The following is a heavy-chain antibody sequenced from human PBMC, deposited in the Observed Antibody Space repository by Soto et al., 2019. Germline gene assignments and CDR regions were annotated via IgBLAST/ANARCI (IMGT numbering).Heavy chain of an antibody. D-gene: IGHD1-20*01. CDR1: GDSVSSNDAT. J-gene: IGHJ1*01. CDR2: TYYRSKWYI. Sequence: QVQLQQSGPGLVKTSQTLSLTCAISGDSVSSNDATWDWIRQSPSRGLEWLGRTYYRSKWYIDSARSVTSPVTLHPAPPNYLISLQLNSVTPDVTAVYHSITLLGHRSLASWGPAILVTLSS. V-gene: IGHV6-1*01. CDR3: ITLLGHRSLAS.